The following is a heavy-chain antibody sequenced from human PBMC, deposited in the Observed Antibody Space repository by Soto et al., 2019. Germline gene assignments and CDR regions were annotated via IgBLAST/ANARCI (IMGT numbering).Heavy chain of an antibody. CDR1: GFSLSTNEVS. CDR2: IYWDDDK. V-gene: IGHV2-5*02. CDR3: AHRDGARFYFDY. J-gene: IGHJ4*02. Sequence: QTTLKESGPTVVKPTQTLTLTCTLSGFSLSTNEVSVGWIRQPPGKALEWLALIYWDDDKRYSPSLKNRLTITKDTSKNQVVITMTNMDPGDTATYYCAHRDGARFYFDYWGQGTLVTVTS.